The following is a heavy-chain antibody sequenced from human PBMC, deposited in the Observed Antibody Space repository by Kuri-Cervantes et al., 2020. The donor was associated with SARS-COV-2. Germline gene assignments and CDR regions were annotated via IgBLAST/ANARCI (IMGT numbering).Heavy chain of an antibody. V-gene: IGHV3-15*05. CDR3: ARSDGNYYQIDY. CDR2: IKSKTDGGTT. J-gene: IGHJ4*02. D-gene: IGHD1-26*01. Sequence: GESLKISCAASGFTFSNDWMSWVRQAPGKGLEWVGRIKSKTDGGTTDYAAPVKGRFTISRDDSKNTLYLQMNSLRAEDTAVYYCARSDGNYYQIDYWGQGTLVTVSS. CDR1: GFTFSNDW.